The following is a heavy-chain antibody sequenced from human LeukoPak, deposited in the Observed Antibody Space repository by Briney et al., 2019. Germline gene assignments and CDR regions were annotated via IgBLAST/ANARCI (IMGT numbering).Heavy chain of an antibody. CDR3: VRIRGLGLFDY. Sequence: SQTLSLTCAISGDSFSNNRASWVWIRQSPSRDLEWLRSTYYRSQWFDDYTPSLRSQITINTDTSKNQLSPQPASVTPEATAVYYCVRIRGLGLFDYWGQGTLVTVSS. D-gene: IGHD1-26*01. V-gene: IGHV6-1*01. CDR2: TYYRSQWFD. J-gene: IGHJ4*02. CDR1: GDSFSNNRAS.